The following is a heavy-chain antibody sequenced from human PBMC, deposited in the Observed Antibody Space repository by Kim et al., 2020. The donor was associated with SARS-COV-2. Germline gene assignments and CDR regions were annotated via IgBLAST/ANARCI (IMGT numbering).Heavy chain of an antibody. J-gene: IGHJ4*02. CDR3: ARDRELRRWYSAMVRGVYD. CDR2: IWYDGSNK. V-gene: IGHV3-33*01. Sequence: GGSLRLSCAASGFTFSSYGMHWVRQAPGKGLEWVAVIWYDGSNKYYADSVKGRFTISRDNSKNTLYLQMNSLRAEDTAVYYCARDRELRRWYSAMVRGVYDWGQGTLVTVSS. D-gene: IGHD3-10*01. CDR1: GFTFSSYG.